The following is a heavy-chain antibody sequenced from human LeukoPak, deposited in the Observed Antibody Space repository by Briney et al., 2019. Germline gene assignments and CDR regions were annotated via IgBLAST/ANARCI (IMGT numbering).Heavy chain of an antibody. Sequence: PGRSLRLSCAASGFTFSSYGMHWVRQAPGKGLEWVAVIWYDGSNKYYADSVKGRFTISRDNSKNTLYLQMNSLRAEDTAVYYCARDLIQLWFSGYYYGMDVWGQGTTVTVSS. J-gene: IGHJ6*02. V-gene: IGHV3-33*08. CDR1: GFTFSSYG. CDR2: IWYDGSNK. CDR3: ARDLIQLWFSGYYYGMDV. D-gene: IGHD5-18*01.